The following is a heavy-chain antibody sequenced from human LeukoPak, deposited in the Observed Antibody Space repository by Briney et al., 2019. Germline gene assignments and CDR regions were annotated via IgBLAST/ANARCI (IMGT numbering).Heavy chain of an antibody. Sequence: GGSLRLSCAASGFTFSSYSMNWVRQAPGKGLEWVSSISSSSYIYYADSVKGRFTISRDNAKNSLYLQMNSLRAEDTAVYYCAREDPPRRVYYGMDVWGQGTTVTVSS. CDR3: AREDPPRRVYYGMDV. CDR1: GFTFSSYS. J-gene: IGHJ6*02. V-gene: IGHV3-21*01. CDR2: ISSSSYI.